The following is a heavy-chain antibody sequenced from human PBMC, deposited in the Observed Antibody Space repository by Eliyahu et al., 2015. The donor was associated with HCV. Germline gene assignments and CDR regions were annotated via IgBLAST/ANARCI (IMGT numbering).Heavy chain of an antibody. J-gene: IGHJ6*02. V-gene: IGHV3-21*01. CDR3: ARGGGLNDFWSGYYLGGYGMDV. D-gene: IGHD3-3*01. CDR2: ISSSSSYI. Sequence: EVQLVESGGGLVKPGGSLRLSCAASGFTFSSYXXNWVRQAPGKGLEWVSSISSSSSYIYYADSVKGRFTISRDNAKNSLYLQMNTLRAEDTAVYYCARGGGLNDFWSGYYLGGYGMDVWGQGTTVTVSS. CDR1: GFTFSSYX.